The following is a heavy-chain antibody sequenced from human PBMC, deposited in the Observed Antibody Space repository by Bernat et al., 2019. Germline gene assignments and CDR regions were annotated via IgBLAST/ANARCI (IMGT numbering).Heavy chain of an antibody. Sequence: QVQLVESGGGVVQPGRSLRLSCAASGFSFSRYAMHWVRQAPGKGLEWVAVTSYDGSNKYYADSVKGRFTISRDSSRNTLYLQMNSLRPEDTAVYYCARGGNYLTTNKYYFDYWGQGTLVTVSS. CDR1: GFSFSRYA. D-gene: IGHD4-11*01. CDR2: TSYDGSNK. CDR3: ARGGNYLTTNKYYFDY. J-gene: IGHJ4*02. V-gene: IGHV3-30-3*01.